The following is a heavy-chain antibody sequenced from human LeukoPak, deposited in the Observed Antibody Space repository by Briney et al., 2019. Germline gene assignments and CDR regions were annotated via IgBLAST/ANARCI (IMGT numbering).Heavy chain of an antibody. Sequence: ASVKVSCKASGYTFTSNGISWVRQAPGQGLEWMGWISTYNGNTNYEQKFQGRVTMTRDTSTSTVYMELSSLRSEDTAVYYCARPYFYDSRRGYFDYWGQGTLVTVSS. CDR2: ISTYNGNT. J-gene: IGHJ4*02. CDR3: ARPYFYDSRRGYFDY. CDR1: GYTFTSNG. D-gene: IGHD3-22*01. V-gene: IGHV1-18*01.